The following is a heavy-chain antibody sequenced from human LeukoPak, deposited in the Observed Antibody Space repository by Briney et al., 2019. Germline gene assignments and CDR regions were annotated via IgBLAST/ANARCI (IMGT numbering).Heavy chain of an antibody. Sequence: GGPLRLSCAASGFTFSSYWIHWLRQAPGKGLEWVSSASDSGTTYYADSVKGRFTVSRDNSKNTLYLQMSSLRVEDTAVYYCARDAYYYDSGDYYSWFDPWGQGTLVTVSS. CDR2: ASDSGTT. V-gene: IGHV3-53*01. D-gene: IGHD3-22*01. CDR1: GFTFSSYW. J-gene: IGHJ5*02. CDR3: ARDAYYYDSGDYYSWFDP.